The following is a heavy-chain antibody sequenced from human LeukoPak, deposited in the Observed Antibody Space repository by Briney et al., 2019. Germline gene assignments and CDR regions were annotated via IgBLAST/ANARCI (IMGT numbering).Heavy chain of an antibody. Sequence: PGGSLRLSCAASGFTFSSYAMSWVRQAPGKGLEGVSYISTTGSTVYYADSVEGRFTISRDNAKNLLYLQMNSLRAEDAAVYYCAKDFPHYYESSHGMDAWGQGTTVTVSS. D-gene: IGHD3-22*01. J-gene: IGHJ6*02. CDR2: ISTTGSTV. CDR1: GFTFSSYA. CDR3: AKDFPHYYESSHGMDA. V-gene: IGHV3-48*03.